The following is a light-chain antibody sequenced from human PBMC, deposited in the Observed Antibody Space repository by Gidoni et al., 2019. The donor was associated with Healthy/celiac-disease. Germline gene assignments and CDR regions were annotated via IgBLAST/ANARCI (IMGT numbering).Light chain of an antibody. CDR1: QSVSSN. CDR3: QQYNNWPPGPYT. Sequence: EILMTQSPATLSVSPGERATLSCRASQSVSSNLAWYQQKHGQAPRHHIYGASTRATGIPARFSGSGSGTEFTLTISSMQSEDFAVYYCQQYNNWPPGPYTFGQGTKLEIK. V-gene: IGKV3-15*01. J-gene: IGKJ2*01. CDR2: GAS.